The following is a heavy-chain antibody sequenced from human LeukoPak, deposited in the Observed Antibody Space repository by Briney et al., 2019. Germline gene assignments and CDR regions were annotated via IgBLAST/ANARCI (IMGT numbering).Heavy chain of an antibody. Sequence: SETLSLTCTVSGGSISSSSYYWGWIRQPPGKGLGWIASIDYSGSTYYNPSLKSRVNISVDTSKNQFSLKLSSVTAADTAVYYCANLGYCSGGSCYGGFDYWGQGTLVTVSS. CDR2: IDYSGST. CDR1: GGSISSSSYY. J-gene: IGHJ4*02. CDR3: ANLGYCSGGSCYGGFDY. V-gene: IGHV4-39*01. D-gene: IGHD2-15*01.